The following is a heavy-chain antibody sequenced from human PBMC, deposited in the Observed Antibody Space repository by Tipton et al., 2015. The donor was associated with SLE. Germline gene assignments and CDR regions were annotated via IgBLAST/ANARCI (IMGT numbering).Heavy chain of an antibody. D-gene: IGHD4-23*01. J-gene: IGHJ4*02. CDR3: AKDLSGKGQLAAVY. Sequence: QVQLVQSGAEVKKPGASVKVSCKSSGYTFTDYYMHWVRQAPGQGLEWMGRINPNSGDTDYAQKFQGRVTMTRDTSISTAYMELSRLRSDDTAAYYCAKDLSGKGQLAAVYWGQGTLVTVSS. CDR1: GYTFTDYY. CDR2: INPNSGDT. V-gene: IGHV1-2*06.